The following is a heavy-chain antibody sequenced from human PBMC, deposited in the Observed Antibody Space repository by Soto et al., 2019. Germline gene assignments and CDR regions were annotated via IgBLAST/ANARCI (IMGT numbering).Heavy chain of an antibody. CDR3: ARDRVVVSTPPGPWIPIDL. CDR1: GGSVSSSSYY. CDR2: ISYTGDT. Sequence: SETLSLTCSVSGGSVSSSSYYWTWIRHPPGQGLEWIAYISYTGDTNYSPSLKSRVTLSIDTSRNRFPLNLRSATAADTAVYYCARDRVVVSTPPGPWIPIDLWGRATLVTVSS. D-gene: IGHD3-3*01. J-gene: IGHJ2*01. V-gene: IGHV4-61*01.